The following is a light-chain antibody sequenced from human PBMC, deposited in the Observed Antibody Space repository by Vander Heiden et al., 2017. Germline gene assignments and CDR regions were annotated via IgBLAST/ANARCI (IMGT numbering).Light chain of an antibody. V-gene: IGKV1-8*01. Sequence: AIRMTQSPSSFSASTGDGVTITCRASQGISSYLAWYQQKPGKAPKLPIYAASTLQSGVPSRFSGSGSGTDFTLTISCLQSEDFATYYCQQYYSYPRTFGQGTKLEIK. J-gene: IGKJ2*01. CDR3: QQYYSYPRT. CDR2: AAS. CDR1: QGISSY.